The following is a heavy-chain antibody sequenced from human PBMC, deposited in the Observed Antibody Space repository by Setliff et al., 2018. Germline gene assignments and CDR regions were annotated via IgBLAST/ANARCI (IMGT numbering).Heavy chain of an antibody. V-gene: IGHV1-46*01. D-gene: IGHD5-18*01. CDR2: IDPSADYT. CDR3: ARAPLESGYYYGQGHYFDY. Sequence: ASVKVSCKASGYTFTGYYLHWVRQAPGQGLEWMGIIDPSADYTNYAQKFQGRVTMTKDTSTTTVYLELSSLRSEDTALYYCARAPLESGYYYGQGHYFDYWGQGTLVTVSS. J-gene: IGHJ4*02. CDR1: GYTFTGYY.